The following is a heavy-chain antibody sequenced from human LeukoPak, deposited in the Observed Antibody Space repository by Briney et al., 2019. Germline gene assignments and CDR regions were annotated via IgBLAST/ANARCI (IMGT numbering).Heavy chain of an antibody. CDR3: ARFTASSGWPQLYGLDP. J-gene: IGHJ5*02. V-gene: IGHV1-8*02. Sequence: ASVKVSCKASGYTFTSYYMHWVRQATGQGLEWMGWMNPNSGNTGYAQKFQGRVTMTRNTSISTAYMELSSLRSEDTAVYYCARFTASSGWPQLYGLDPWGQGTLVTVSS. CDR1: GYTFTSYY. CDR2: MNPNSGNT. D-gene: IGHD6-19*01.